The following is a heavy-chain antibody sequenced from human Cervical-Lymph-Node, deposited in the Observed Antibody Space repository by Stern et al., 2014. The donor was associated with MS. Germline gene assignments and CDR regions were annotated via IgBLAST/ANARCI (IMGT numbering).Heavy chain of an antibody. D-gene: IGHD5-18*01. CDR2: IIPLFGPA. J-gene: IGHJ6*02. CDR1: GGTFSSFV. Sequence: VQLVQSGAEVRKPGSSVKVSCKASGGTFSSFVITWVRQAPGQGLEWMGGIIPLFGPANYAQKFQGRGTLIADKSTSTASMDLNSLRSEDTAVDYCARGRGYGDQYAMDVWGQGTTVTVSS. CDR3: ARGRGYGDQYAMDV. V-gene: IGHV1-69*06.